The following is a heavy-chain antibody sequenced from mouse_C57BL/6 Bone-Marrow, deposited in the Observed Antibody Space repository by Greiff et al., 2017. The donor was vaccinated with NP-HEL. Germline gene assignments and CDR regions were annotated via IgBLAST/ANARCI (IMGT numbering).Heavy chain of an antibody. Sequence: VNVVESGAELVKPGASVKISCKASGYAFSSYWMNWVKQRPGKGLEWIGQIYPGDGDTNYNGKFKGKATLTADKSSSTAYMQLSSLTSEDSAVYFCARGYGNYWYFDVWGTGTTVTVSS. J-gene: IGHJ1*03. CDR1: GYAFSSYW. CDR3: ARGYGNYWYFDV. V-gene: IGHV1-80*01. CDR2: IYPGDGDT. D-gene: IGHD2-1*01.